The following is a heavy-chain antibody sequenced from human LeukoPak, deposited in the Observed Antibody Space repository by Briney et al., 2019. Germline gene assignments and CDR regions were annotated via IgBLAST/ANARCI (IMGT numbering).Heavy chain of an antibody. CDR1: GYSFTSYW. V-gene: IGHV5-51*01. J-gene: IGHJ6*03. D-gene: IGHD2-15*01. CDR2: IYPGDSDT. CDR3: ASNSGGSWNYYYYYYMDV. Sequence: GESLKISCKGSGYSFTSYWIGWVRQMPGKGLEWMGIIYPGDSDTRYSPSFQGQVTISADKSISTAYLQWSSLKASDTAMYYCASNSGGSWNYYYYYYMDVWGKGTTVTVSS.